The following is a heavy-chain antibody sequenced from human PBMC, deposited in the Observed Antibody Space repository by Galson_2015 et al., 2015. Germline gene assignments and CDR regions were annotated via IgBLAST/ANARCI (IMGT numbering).Heavy chain of an antibody. D-gene: IGHD3-22*01. CDR2: MNPNSGNT. Sequence: SVKVSCKASGYTFTSYDINWVRQATGQGLEWMGWMNPNSGNTGYAQKLQGRVTMTRNTSISTAYMELSSLRSEDTAVYYCARKLDYYDSSGPGFDIWGQGTMVTVSS. CDR1: GYTFTSYD. J-gene: IGHJ3*02. CDR3: ARKLDYYDSSGPGFDI. V-gene: IGHV1-8*01.